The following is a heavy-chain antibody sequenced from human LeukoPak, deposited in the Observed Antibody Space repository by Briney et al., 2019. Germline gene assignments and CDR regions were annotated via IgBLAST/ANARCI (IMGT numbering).Heavy chain of an antibody. CDR2: ISYDGSNK. D-gene: IGHD3-22*01. CDR1: GFTFSSYA. CDR3: ARGPHYYDSSGHYSHFDY. Sequence: GGSLRLSCAASGFTFSSYAMHWVRQAPGKGLEWVAAISYDGSNKYYADSVKGRFTISRDNSKNTLYLQMNSLRAEDTAVYYCARGPHYYDSSGHYSHFDYWGQGTLVTVSS. V-gene: IGHV3-30-3*01. J-gene: IGHJ4*02.